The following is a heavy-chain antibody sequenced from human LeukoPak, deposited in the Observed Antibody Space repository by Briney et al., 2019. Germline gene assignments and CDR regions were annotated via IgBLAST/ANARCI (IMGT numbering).Heavy chain of an antibody. CDR1: GYTFTSYA. CDR3: ARGRRLIVVVPAAYWFDP. J-gene: IGHJ5*02. Sequence: GASVKVSCKASGYTFTSYAMHWVRQAPGQRLEWMGWINAGNGNTKYSQKFQGRVTIARNTSISTAYMELSSLRSEDTAVYYCARGRRLIVVVPAAYWFDPWGQGTLVTVSS. V-gene: IGHV1-3*01. CDR2: INAGNGNT. D-gene: IGHD2-2*01.